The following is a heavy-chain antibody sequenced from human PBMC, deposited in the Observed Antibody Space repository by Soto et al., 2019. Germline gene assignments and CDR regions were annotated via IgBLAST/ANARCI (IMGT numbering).Heavy chain of an antibody. D-gene: IGHD3-3*01. CDR3: ARQMGSIMIFGVYYYYGMDV. Sequence: GESLKISCKGSGYIFTSYWIGWVRQMPGKGLEWMGIIYPGDSDTRYSPSFQGQVTISADKSISTAYLQWSSLKASDTAMYYCARQMGSIMIFGVYYYYGMDVWGQGITVTVSS. J-gene: IGHJ6*02. V-gene: IGHV5-51*01. CDR1: GYIFTSYW. CDR2: IYPGDSDT.